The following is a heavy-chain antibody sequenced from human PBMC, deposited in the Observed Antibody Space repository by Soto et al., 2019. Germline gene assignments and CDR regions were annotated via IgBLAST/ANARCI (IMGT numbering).Heavy chain of an antibody. CDR3: AKDGHDYGPHYYMDV. CDR2: ISWNSGSI. V-gene: IGHV3-9*01. Sequence: GGSLRLSCAASGFTFDDYAMHWVRQAPGKGLEWVSGISWNSGSIGYADSVKGRFTISRDNAKNSLYLQMNSLRAEDTALYYCAKDGHDYGPHYYMDVWGKGTTVTVSS. J-gene: IGHJ6*03. D-gene: IGHD4-17*01. CDR1: GFTFDDYA.